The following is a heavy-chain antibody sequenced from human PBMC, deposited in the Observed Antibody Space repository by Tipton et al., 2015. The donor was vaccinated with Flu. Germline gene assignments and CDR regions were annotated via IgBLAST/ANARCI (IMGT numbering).Heavy chain of an antibody. V-gene: IGHV3-7*01. CDR3: ARTRGGYCSSTSCYADYFDF. J-gene: IGHJ4*02. D-gene: IGHD2-2*01. CDR2: IKHGGSEK. CDR1: GFTFNTYW. Sequence: SLRLSCAASGFTFNTYWMSWVRQAPGKGLEWVANIKHGGSEKYYVDSVKGRFTISRDNAKNSLYLQMNSLRAEDTAVYYCARTRGGYCSSTSCYADYFDFWGQGTLVTVSS.